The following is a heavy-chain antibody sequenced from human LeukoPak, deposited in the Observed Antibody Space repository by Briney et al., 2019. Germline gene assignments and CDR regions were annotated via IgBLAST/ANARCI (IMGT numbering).Heavy chain of an antibody. CDR1: GFTFSSFG. CDR3: ARANLGAFDV. D-gene: IGHD4/OR15-4a*01. Sequence: GGSLRLSCAASGFTFSSFGMHWVRQAPGKGLVWVSRSNSDGSTTNYADSVKGRFTISIDNARNTLFLQMNSLRAEDTAVYYCARANLGAFDVWGQGTMVTVSS. V-gene: IGHV3-74*01. CDR2: SNSDGSTT. J-gene: IGHJ3*01.